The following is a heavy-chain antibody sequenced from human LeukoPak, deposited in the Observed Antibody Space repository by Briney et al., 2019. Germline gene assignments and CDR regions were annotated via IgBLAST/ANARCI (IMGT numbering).Heavy chain of an antibody. CDR3: ARESTYCSGGSCVGISFDY. Sequence: PWASVKVSCKASGGTFSSYAISWVRQAPGQGLEWMGGIIPIFGTANYAQKFQGRVTITADESTSTAYMELSSLRSEDTAVYYCARESTYCSGGSCVGISFDYWGQGTLVTVSS. D-gene: IGHD2-15*01. CDR2: IIPIFGTA. CDR1: GGTFSSYA. J-gene: IGHJ4*02. V-gene: IGHV1-69*13.